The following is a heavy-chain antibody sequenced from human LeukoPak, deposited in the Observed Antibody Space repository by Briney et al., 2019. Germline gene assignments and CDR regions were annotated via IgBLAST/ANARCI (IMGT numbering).Heavy chain of an antibody. CDR3: ARNYYGCPPGLIRCLSYLNWFDP. J-gene: IGHJ5*02. CDR1: GGSISSYY. V-gene: IGHV4-59*01. Sequence: TSETLSLTCTVSGGSISSYYWSWIRQPPGKGLEWIGYIYYSGSTNYNPSLKSRVTISVDTSKNQFSLKLSSVTAADTAVYYCARNYYGCPPGLIRCLSYLNWFDPWGQGTLVTVSS. CDR2: IYYSGST. D-gene: IGHD3-10*01.